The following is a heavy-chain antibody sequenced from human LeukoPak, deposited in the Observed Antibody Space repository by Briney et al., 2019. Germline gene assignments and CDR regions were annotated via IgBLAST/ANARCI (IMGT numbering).Heavy chain of an antibody. V-gene: IGHV3-74*01. CDR2: INSDGSST. Sequence: GGSLRLSCAASGFTFSSHWMHWVRQAPGKGLVWVSRINSDGSSTSYADSVKGRFTISRDNAKNTLYLQMNSLRAEDTAVYYCASATYYDFWSGYYGGDAFDIWGQGTMVTVSS. D-gene: IGHD3-3*01. CDR3: ASATYYDFWSGYYGGDAFDI. J-gene: IGHJ3*02. CDR1: GFTFSSHW.